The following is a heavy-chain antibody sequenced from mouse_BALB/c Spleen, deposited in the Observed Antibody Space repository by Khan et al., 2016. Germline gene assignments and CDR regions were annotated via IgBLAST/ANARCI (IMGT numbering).Heavy chain of an antibody. D-gene: IGHD2-1*01. Sequence: QVQLQQSGAELVRPRASVKLSCKASGCTFNSYWSNWLKPRPGQGLEWIGNIYPSNNYTHYNQNFKDKATLTVDKSSITVYMQLSSPTSEDSAVYYSTRNYDGLYTDAMAYWGQGTSVTGSS. CDR3: TRNYDGLYTDAMAY. CDR1: GCTFNSYW. V-gene: IGHV1-69*02. CDR2: IYPSNNYT. J-gene: IGHJ4*01.